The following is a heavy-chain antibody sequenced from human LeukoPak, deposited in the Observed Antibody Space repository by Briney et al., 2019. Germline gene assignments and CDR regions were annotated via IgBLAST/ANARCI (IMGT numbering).Heavy chain of an antibody. D-gene: IGHD2-2*01. CDR2: ISSNGGST. Sequence: GGSLRLSCAASRFTFSSYAMRWVRQAPGKGLEYVSSISSNGGSTYYADSVKGRFTISRDNSKNTLYLQMGSLRVEDMAVYYCARLYCSSTSCLLDYWGQGTLVTVSS. CDR3: ARLYCSSTSCLLDY. J-gene: IGHJ4*02. V-gene: IGHV3-64*02. CDR1: RFTFSSYA.